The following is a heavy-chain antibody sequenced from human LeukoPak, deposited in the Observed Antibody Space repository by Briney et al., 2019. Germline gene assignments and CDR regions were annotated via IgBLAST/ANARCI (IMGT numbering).Heavy chain of an antibody. CDR2: INPNSGGT. Sequence: ASVKVSCKASGYTFTGYYMHWVRQAPGQGLEWTGWINPNSGGTNYAQKFQGRVTMTRDTSISTAYMELSRLRSDDTAVYYCARDRTRSGSYYSGSSWGQGTLVTVSS. V-gene: IGHV1-2*02. D-gene: IGHD1-26*01. J-gene: IGHJ4*02. CDR3: ARDRTRSGSYYSGSS. CDR1: GYTFTGYY.